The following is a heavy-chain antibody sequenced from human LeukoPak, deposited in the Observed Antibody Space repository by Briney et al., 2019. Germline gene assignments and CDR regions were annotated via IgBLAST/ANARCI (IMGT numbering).Heavy chain of an antibody. Sequence: PGGSLRLSCAASGFIFSSYYIHWVRQAPGKGLEWVSSISGDSDYIYYADSVKGRFTISRDNAKNTLYLQMNSLRAEDTAVYYCASILRRGRSFDYWGQGTLVTVSS. CDR2: ISGDSDYI. D-gene: IGHD2-8*01. CDR3: ASILRRGRSFDY. J-gene: IGHJ4*02. CDR1: GFIFSSYY. V-gene: IGHV3-21*01.